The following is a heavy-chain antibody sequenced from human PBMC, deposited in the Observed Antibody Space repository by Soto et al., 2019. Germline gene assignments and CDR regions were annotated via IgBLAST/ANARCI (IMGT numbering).Heavy chain of an antibody. CDR3: TPHLDDYGDY. Sequence: GGSLRLSCAASGFTFSDYYMSWIRQAPGKGLEWVSYISSSGSTIYYADSVKGRFTISRDDSKNTPYLQMNSLKTEDTAVYYCTPHLDDYGDYWGQGTLVTVSS. V-gene: IGHV3-11*01. CDR1: GFTFSDYY. J-gene: IGHJ4*02. CDR2: ISSSGSTI.